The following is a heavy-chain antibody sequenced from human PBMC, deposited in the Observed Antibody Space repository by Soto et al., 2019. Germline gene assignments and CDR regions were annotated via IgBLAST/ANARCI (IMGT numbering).Heavy chain of an antibody. CDR1: GGSFSGYY. J-gene: IGHJ3*01. D-gene: IGHD3-10*01. Sequence: PSETLSLTCAVYGGSFSGYYWTWIRQPPGTGLEWIGEINHSGSTNYNPSLKSRVTISVDTSKNQFSLKLTSVTAADTAVYYCARHPLGLLWHDPYWGQGTMVTVSS. CDR3: ARHPLGLLWHDPY. V-gene: IGHV4-34*01. CDR2: INHSGST.